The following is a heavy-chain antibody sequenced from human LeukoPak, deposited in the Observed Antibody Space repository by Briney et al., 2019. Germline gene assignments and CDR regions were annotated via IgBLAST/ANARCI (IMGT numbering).Heavy chain of an antibody. J-gene: IGHJ6*02. CDR1: GFTFTKYW. CDR3: AKDLSPLYYYYGMDV. Sequence: GDSLRLSCAASGFTFTKYWMTWVRQAPGKGLEWVSGISGSGGSTYYADSVKGRFTISRDNSKNTLYLQMNSLSAEDTAVYYCAKDLSPLYYYYGMDVWSQGTTVTVSS. CDR2: ISGSGGST. V-gene: IGHV3-23*01.